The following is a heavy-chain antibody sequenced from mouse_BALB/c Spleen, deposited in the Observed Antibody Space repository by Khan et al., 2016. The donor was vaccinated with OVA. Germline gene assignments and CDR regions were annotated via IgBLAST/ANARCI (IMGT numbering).Heavy chain of an antibody. D-gene: IGHD2-14*01. CDR1: GYTFTSYT. CDR3: VSDGADYRYDGWFAY. J-gene: IGHJ3*01. CDR2: INPSNGYT. Sequence: QVQLKQSGAELARPGASVKMSCTASGYTFTSYTIHWIKLRPGQGLEWIGYINPSNGYTNYNQKFKDKATLTADKSSPTAYMQLSSLTSDDSVVNNCVSDGADYRYDGWFAYWGQGTLVTVSA. V-gene: IGHV1-4*01.